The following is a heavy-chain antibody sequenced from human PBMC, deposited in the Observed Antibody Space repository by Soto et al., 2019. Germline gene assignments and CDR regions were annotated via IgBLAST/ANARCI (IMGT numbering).Heavy chain of an antibody. Sequence: AASMKVSCKASGYTFTDYYIQWVRQAPGQGLEYMGWINPNSGGTNYAQKFQGRVTMTRDTSISTAYVEMSRLGSDDTAIYYFATLGAKYFDHWGQGTRVTVSS. CDR3: ATLGAKYFDH. J-gene: IGHJ4*02. D-gene: IGHD3-10*01. CDR1: GYTFTDYY. CDR2: INPNSGGT. V-gene: IGHV1-2*02.